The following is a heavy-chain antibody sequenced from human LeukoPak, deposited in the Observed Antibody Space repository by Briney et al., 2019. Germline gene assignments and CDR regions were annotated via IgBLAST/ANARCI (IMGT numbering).Heavy chain of an antibody. CDR2: IYYSGSS. J-gene: IGHJ6*03. Sequence: SETLSLTCSVSGGSISSSSSYWGWIRQPPGKGLEWIGSIYYSGSSFDNPALKSRVTISVDTSKNQFSLKLSSVTAADTAVYYCTRVEETATTAAIIRNYSYYYYYMDVWGKGNTVTVSS. CDR1: GGSISSSSSY. D-gene: IGHD4-11*01. CDR3: TRVEETATTAAIIRNYSYYYYYMDV. V-gene: IGHV4-39*01.